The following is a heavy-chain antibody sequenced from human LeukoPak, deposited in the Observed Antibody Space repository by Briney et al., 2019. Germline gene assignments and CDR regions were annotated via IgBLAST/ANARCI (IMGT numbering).Heavy chain of an antibody. V-gene: IGHV3-23*01. J-gene: IGHJ3*02. D-gene: IGHD3-22*01. CDR1: GFTFSSYA. Sequence: GGSLRLSCAASGFTFSSYAMSWVRQAPGKGLEWVSAISGSGGSTYYADSVKGRFTISRDNSKNTLCLQMNSLRAEDTAVYYCAKVGYDSSGYHDAFDIWGQGTMVTVSS. CDR2: ISGSGGST. CDR3: AKVGYDSSGYHDAFDI.